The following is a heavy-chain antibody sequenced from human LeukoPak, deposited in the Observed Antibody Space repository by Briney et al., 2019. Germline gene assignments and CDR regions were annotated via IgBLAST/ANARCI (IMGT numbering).Heavy chain of an antibody. V-gene: IGHV1-2*06. J-gene: IGHJ4*02. D-gene: IGHD6-13*01. CDR1: GYTFTGYY. CDR2: INPNSGGT. Sequence: ASVKVSCKASGYTFTGYYMHWVRQAPGQGLEWMGRINPNSGGTTYAQQFQGRVTMTRDTSTSTANIELRRLRSDDTAVYYCARARGAAALDYWGQGTLVTVSS. CDR3: ARARGAAALDY.